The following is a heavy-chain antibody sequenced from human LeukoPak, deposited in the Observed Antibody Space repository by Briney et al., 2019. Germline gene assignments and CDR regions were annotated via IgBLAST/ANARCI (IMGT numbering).Heavy chain of an antibody. CDR1: GGSISSGSYY. J-gene: IGHJ1*01. D-gene: IGHD3-22*01. CDR3: AYDSSGFGYFQV. V-gene: IGHV4-61*02. Sequence: SETLSLTCTVSGGSISSGSYYWSWIRQPAGKGLEWIGRIYTSGSTNYNPSLKSRVTISVDTSKNQFSLKLSSVTAADTAVYYCAYDSSGFGYFQVWGQGTLVTVSS. CDR2: IYTSGST.